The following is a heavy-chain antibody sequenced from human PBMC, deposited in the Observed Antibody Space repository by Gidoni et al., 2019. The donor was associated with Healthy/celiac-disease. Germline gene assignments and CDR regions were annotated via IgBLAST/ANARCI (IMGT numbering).Heavy chain of an antibody. D-gene: IGHD3-10*01. CDR1: GFPSSRYA. CDR3: ATSSDDYYGSGSYGSSFDY. V-gene: IGHV3-30*04. CDR2: ISYDGSNK. Sequence: QVQLVESGGGVVQPGRSLRPSCSASGFPSSRYAMHWVRQAPGKGLEWVAVISYDGSNKYYADSVKGRFTISRDNSKNTLYLQMNSLRAEDTAVYYCATSSDDYYGSGSYGSSFDYWGQGTLVTVSS. J-gene: IGHJ4*02.